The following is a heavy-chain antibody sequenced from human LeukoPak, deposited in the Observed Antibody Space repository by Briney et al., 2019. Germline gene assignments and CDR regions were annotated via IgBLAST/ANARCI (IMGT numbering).Heavy chain of an antibody. V-gene: IGHV3-23*01. Sequence: GGSLRLSCVASGFTFNNYAMHWVRPAPGQGLDWVSTINGIVAATYYADSFKGRFLISRDDSKSTVYLRMNKLRVEDSGLYYCANGLAASGNFLLRDYYYFIDVWGKGTTVIVS. CDR3: ANGLAASGNFLLRDYYYFIDV. CDR2: INGIVAAT. D-gene: IGHD1-26*01. J-gene: IGHJ6*03. CDR1: GFTFNNYA.